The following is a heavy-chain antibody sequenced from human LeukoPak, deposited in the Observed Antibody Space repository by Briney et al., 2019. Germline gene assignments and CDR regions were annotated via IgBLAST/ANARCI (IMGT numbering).Heavy chain of an antibody. V-gene: IGHV1-69*05. J-gene: IGHJ6*03. D-gene: IGHD6-13*01. CDR3: ANSYSSSWPPRYYYMDV. Sequence: SVKVSCKASGGTFSSYAISWVRQAPGQGLEWMGGIIPIFGTANYAQKFQGRVTITTGESTSTAYMELSSLRSEDTAVYYCANSYSSSWPPRYYYMDVWGKGTTVTVSS. CDR1: GGTFSSYA. CDR2: IIPIFGTA.